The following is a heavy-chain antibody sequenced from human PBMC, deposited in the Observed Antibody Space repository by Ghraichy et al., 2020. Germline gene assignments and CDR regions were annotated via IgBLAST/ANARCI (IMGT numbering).Heavy chain of an antibody. CDR2: ISNDGAKK. CDR1: GFNLAGYH. D-gene: IGHD3-16*01. J-gene: IGHJ4*02. Sequence: GGSLRLSCTASGFNLAGYHMHWVRQAPGKGLEWVALISNDGAKKYYADSVKGRFTLSRDNSENTLYLQMSSPRVEDTALYFCARVLGGYRFDYWGRGTQVIVSA. CDR3: ARVLGGYRFDY. V-gene: IGHV3-30-3*01.